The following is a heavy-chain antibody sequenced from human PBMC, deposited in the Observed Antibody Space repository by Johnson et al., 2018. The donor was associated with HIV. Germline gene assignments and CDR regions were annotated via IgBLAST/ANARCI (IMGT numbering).Heavy chain of an antibody. J-gene: IGHJ3*02. CDR1: GFTFSSYG. V-gene: IGHV3-30*19. CDR3: ARSAAAWVGGMAFDI. CDR2: ISYDGSKM. Sequence: QVQLVESGGGVVQPGRSLRLSCAASGFTFSSYGMHWVRQAPGQGLEWVAVISYDGSKMYYAHSVKGQFTISRDNSKNTLYLQMNSLRAEDTAVYYCARSAAAWVGGMAFDIWGQGTMVTVSS. D-gene: IGHD6-13*01.